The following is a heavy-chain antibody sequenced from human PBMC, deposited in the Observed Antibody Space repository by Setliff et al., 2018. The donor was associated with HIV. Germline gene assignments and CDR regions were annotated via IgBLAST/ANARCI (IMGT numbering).Heavy chain of an antibody. D-gene: IGHD5-12*01. J-gene: IGHJ3*01. CDR2: IVYSGAT. Sequence: SETLSLTCTVSGGSIIINDYYWGWIRQSPGKGLEWIGSIVYSGATYYNVSLESRVTISVDTSKNQFSLKLSSVTAADTAVYYCVRSGYSGHFDVWGQGTMVTVSS. CDR3: VRSGYSGHFDV. CDR1: GGSIIINDYY. V-gene: IGHV4-39*01.